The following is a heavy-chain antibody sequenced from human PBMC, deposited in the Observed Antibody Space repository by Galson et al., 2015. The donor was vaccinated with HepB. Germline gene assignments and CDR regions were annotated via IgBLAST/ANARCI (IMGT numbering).Heavy chain of an antibody. CDR2: IWYDGSNK. D-gene: IGHD4-17*01. J-gene: IGHJ4*02. Sequence: SLRLSCAASGFTFSSYGMHWVRQAPGKGLEWVAVIWYDGSNKYYADSVKGRFTISRDNSKNTLYLQMNSLRAEDTAVYYCARVLYGVFVFDYWGQGTLVTVSS. V-gene: IGHV3-33*01. CDR3: ARVLYGVFVFDY. CDR1: GFTFSSYG.